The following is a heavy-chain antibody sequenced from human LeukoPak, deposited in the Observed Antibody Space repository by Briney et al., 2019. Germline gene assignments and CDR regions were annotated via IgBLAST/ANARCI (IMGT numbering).Heavy chain of an antibody. D-gene: IGHD3-22*01. Sequence: GGSLRLSCAASGFTFDDYAMHLVRQAPGKGLEWVSLISGDGGSTYYADSVKGRFTISRDNSKNSLYLQMNSLRTEDTALYYCAKDINRGSSGSPVDYWGQGTLVTVSS. CDR1: GFTFDDYA. CDR2: ISGDGGST. CDR3: AKDINRGSSGSPVDY. J-gene: IGHJ4*02. V-gene: IGHV3-43*02.